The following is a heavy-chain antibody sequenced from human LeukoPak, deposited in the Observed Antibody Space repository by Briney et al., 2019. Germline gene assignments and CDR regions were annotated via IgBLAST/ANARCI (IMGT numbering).Heavy chain of an antibody. V-gene: IGHV1-2*02. CDR1: VYTFTGYY. D-gene: IGHD5-12*01. CDR2: INPNSGGT. J-gene: IGHJ5*02. CDR3: AIVATTGINWFDP. Sequence: ASVKVSCKASVYTFTGYYMHWVRQAPGQGLEWMGWINPNSGGTNYAQKFQGRVTMTRDTSISTAYMELSRLRSDDTAVYYCAIVATTGINWFDPWGQGTLVTVSS.